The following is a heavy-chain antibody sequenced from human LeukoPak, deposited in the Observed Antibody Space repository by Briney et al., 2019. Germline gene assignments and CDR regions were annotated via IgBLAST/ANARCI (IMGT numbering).Heavy chain of an antibody. Sequence: PGGSLRLSCAASGFTFSSYAMSWVRQAPGKGLEWVSAISGSGGSTYYADSVKGRFAISRDNSKNTLYLQMNSLRAEDTAVYYCAKVSYGSGSYYNGDFDYWGQGTLVTVSS. CDR3: AKVSYGSGSYYNGDFDY. CDR2: ISGSGGST. V-gene: IGHV3-23*01. CDR1: GFTFSSYA. D-gene: IGHD3-10*01. J-gene: IGHJ4*02.